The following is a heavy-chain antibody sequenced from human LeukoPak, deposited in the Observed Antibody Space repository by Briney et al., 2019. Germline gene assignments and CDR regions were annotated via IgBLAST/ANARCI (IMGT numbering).Heavy chain of an antibody. CDR1: EFTFSGYT. D-gene: IGHD4-17*01. V-gene: IGHV3-21*01. J-gene: IGHJ3*02. Sequence: PGGPLRLSCSASEFTFSGYTMNWVRQAPGKGLEWVSSISSSSGYIYYADSLKGRFTISRDNAKNSLHLQMNSLRAEDTAVYYCVRDRAVSPFPPDAFDMWGQGTMVTAAS. CDR3: VRDRAVSPFPPDAFDM. CDR2: ISSSSGYI.